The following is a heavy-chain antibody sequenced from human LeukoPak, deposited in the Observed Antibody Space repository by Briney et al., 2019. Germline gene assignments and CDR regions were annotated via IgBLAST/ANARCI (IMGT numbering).Heavy chain of an antibody. Sequence: GGSLRLSCAASGFTFSSYAMSWVRQAPGRGLEWVSAISGSGGSAGSTYYADSVKGRFTISRDNSKNTLYLQMNSLRAEDTAVYYCAKDQKNYYDNTGLDYWGQGTLVTVSS. V-gene: IGHV3-23*01. J-gene: IGHJ4*02. CDR2: ISGSGGSAGST. CDR1: GFTFSSYA. D-gene: IGHD3-22*01. CDR3: AKDQKNYYDNTGLDY.